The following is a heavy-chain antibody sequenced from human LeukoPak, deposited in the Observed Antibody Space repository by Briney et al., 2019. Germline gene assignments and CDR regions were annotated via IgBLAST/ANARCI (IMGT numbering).Heavy chain of an antibody. CDR1: GGSFSGYY. D-gene: IGHD4-17*01. J-gene: IGHJ4*02. V-gene: IGHV4-34*01. Sequence: SETLSLTCAVYGGSFSGYYWSWIRQPPGKGLEWIGSIYYSGSTYYNPSLKSRVTISVDTSKNQFSLKLSSVTAADTAVYYCAREDDYDDYFDYWGQGTLVTVSS. CDR3: AREDDYDDYFDY. CDR2: IYYSGST.